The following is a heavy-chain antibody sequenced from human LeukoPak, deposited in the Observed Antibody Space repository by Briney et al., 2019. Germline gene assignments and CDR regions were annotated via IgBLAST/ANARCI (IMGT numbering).Heavy chain of an antibody. CDR1: GGSISSSSYY. D-gene: IGHD3-22*01. J-gene: IGHJ4*02. CDR2: IYYSGST. V-gene: IGHV4-39*07. CDR3: AIYYYDSSGYYYFDY. Sequence: PSETLSLTCTVSGGSISSSSYYWGWIRQPPGKGLEWIGSIYYSGSTYYNPSLKSRVTISVDTSKNQFSLKLRSVTAADTAVYFCAIYYYDSSGYYYFDYWGQGTLVSVSS.